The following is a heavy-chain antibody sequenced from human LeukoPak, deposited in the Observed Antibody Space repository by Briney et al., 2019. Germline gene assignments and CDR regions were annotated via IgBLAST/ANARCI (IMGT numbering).Heavy chain of an antibody. V-gene: IGHV3-30*02. J-gene: IGHJ6*02. D-gene: IGHD2-2*02. CDR1: GFTFSRYG. CDR3: AKAVSCSSTSCYRSYGMDV. Sequence: PGGSLRLSCAASGFTFSRYGMHWVRQAPGKGLEWVAFIWYDGTDKYYADSVKGRFTISRDNSKNTLYLQMNSLRAEDTAVYYCAKAVSCSSTSCYRSYGMDVWGQGTTVTVSS. CDR2: IWYDGTDK.